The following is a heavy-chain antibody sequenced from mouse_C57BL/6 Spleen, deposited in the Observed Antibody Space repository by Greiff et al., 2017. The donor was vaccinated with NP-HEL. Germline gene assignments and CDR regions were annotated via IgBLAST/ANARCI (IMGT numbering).Heavy chain of an antibody. J-gene: IGHJ2*01. D-gene: IGHD4-1*01. CDR1: GYTFTDYE. CDR3: TRKPETGYFDY. CDR2: IDPETGGT. V-gene: IGHV1-15*01. Sequence: QVQLQQSGAELVRPGASVTLSCKASGYTFTDYEMHWVKQTPVHGLEWIGAIDPETGGTAYNQKFKGKAILTADKSSSTAYMELRSLTSEDSAVYYCTRKPETGYFDYWGQGTTLTVSS.